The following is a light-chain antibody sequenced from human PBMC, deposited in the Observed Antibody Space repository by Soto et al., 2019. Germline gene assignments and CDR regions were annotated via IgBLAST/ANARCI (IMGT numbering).Light chain of an antibody. V-gene: IGLV2-23*01. CDR1: SSDVGSYNL. CDR2: EGN. J-gene: IGLJ1*01. Sequence: QCVLTQPASVSGSPGQSITTSCTGTSSDVGSYNLVSWYQQHPGKAPKLMIYEGNKRPSGVSDRFSGSKSANTASLTISGLQTEDEADYCCCSYAGTNTFVFGTGTKLTVL. CDR3: CSYAGTNTFV.